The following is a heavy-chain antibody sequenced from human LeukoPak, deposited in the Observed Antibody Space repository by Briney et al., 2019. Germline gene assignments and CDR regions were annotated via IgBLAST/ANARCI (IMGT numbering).Heavy chain of an antibody. CDR1: GGSISSYY. D-gene: IGHD6-19*01. CDR3: ARDGVAGGFDC. CDR2: IHYSGST. V-gene: IGHV4-59*01. J-gene: IGHJ4*02. Sequence: PSETLSLTCTVSGGSISSYYWNWIRHAPGKGLEWIGYIHYSGSTNHNSSLKSRVTISVDTSKNQYSLKLSSVAAADTAVYYCARDGVAGGFDCWGQGTLVTVSS.